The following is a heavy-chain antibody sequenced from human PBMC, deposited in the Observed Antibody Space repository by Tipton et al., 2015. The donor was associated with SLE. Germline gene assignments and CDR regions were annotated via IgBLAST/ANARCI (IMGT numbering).Heavy chain of an antibody. CDR2: IYHSGST. J-gene: IGHJ6*03. CDR3: ATESGHYDFWSGYYTHYYYMDV. V-gene: IGHV4-30-2*01. D-gene: IGHD3-3*01. CDR1: GGSISSGGYS. Sequence: TLSLTCAVSGGSISSGGYSWSWIRQPPGKGLEWIGYIYHSGSTYYNPPLKSRVTISVDTSKNQFSLKLSSVTAADTAVYYCATESGHYDFWSGYYTHYYYMDVWGKGTTVTVSS.